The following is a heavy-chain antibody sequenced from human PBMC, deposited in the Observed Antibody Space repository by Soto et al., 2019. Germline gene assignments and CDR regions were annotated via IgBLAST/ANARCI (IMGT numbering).Heavy chain of an antibody. CDR3: AIAQGSSTSLDIYDYYYYGMDL. J-gene: IGHJ6*02. CDR2: IIPISDTT. V-gene: IGHV1-69*01. CDR1: GGTFSSYA. D-gene: IGHD2-2*01. Sequence: QVQLVQSGAEVKKPGSSVKVSCKASGGTFSSYAISWVRQAPGQGLEWMGGIIPISDTTNYAQKFQGRVTITAVESTSTGYMELSRLRSEDTAVYYCAIAQGSSTSLDIYDYYYYGMDLWGQGTTVTVPS.